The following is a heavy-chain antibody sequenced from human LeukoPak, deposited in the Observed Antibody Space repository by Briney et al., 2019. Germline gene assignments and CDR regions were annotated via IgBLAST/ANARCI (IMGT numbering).Heavy chain of an antibody. D-gene: IGHD6-6*01. V-gene: IGHV1-18*01. CDR1: GGTFSSYA. J-gene: IGHJ6*03. CDR3: ARDLRQLVRGYYYYYMDV. Sequence: ASVKVSCKASGGTFSSYAISWVRQAPGQGLEWMGWISAYNGNTNYAQKLQGRVTMTTDTSTSTAYMELRSLRSDDTAVYYCARDLRQLVRGYYYYYMDVWGKGTTVTVSS. CDR2: ISAYNGNT.